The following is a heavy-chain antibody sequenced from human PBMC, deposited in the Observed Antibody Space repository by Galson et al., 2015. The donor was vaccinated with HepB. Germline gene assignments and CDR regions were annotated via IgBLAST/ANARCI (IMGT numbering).Heavy chain of an antibody. CDR3: ARRTANSGPHYYFDY. J-gene: IGHJ4*02. Sequence: SLRLSCAASGFTFSSYSMNWVRQAPGKGLEWVSSISSSSSYIYYAGSVKGRFTISRDNAKNSLYLQMNSLRAEDTAVYYCARRTANSGPHYYFDYWGQGTLVTVSS. CDR2: ISSSSSYI. D-gene: IGHD5-12*01. CDR1: GFTFSSYS. V-gene: IGHV3-21*04.